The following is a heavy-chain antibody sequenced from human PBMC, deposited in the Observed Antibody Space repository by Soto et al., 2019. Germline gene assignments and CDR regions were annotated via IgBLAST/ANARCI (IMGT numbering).Heavy chain of an antibody. CDR1: GFNFNNYA. CDR3: ARALVEVIVEFNFDY. D-gene: IGHD2-21*01. J-gene: IGHJ4*02. V-gene: IGHV3-23*01. Sequence: EVQLLESGGGSVQPGGSLRLSCEASGFNFNNYAMTWVRQAPGRGLEWVSIISGSGGSTYFADSVKGRFTISRDNSKNTPYLQMNSLRADDTAVYYCARALVEVIVEFNFDYWGQGTLVTVSS. CDR2: ISGSGGST.